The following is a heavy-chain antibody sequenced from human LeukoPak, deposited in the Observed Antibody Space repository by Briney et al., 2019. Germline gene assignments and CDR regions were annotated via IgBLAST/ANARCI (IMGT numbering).Heavy chain of an antibody. J-gene: IGHJ3*02. CDR3: ARDSSSDSSLYLDPNDDAFDI. CDR1: GGSISSYY. D-gene: IGHD3-22*01. CDR2: IYYSGST. V-gene: IGHV4-59*01. Sequence: SETLSLTCTVSGGSISSYYWSWIRQPPGKGLEWIGYIYYSGSTNYNPSLKSRVTISVDTSKNQFSLKLSSVTAADTAVYYCARDSSSDSSLYLDPNDDAFDIWGQGTMVTVSS.